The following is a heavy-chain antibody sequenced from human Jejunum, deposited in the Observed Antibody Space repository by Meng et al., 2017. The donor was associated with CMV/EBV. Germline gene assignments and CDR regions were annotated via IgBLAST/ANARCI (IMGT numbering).Heavy chain of an antibody. CDR2: MKEDGSEI. D-gene: IGHD3-10*01. CDR3: ARGEYELLFGAFDV. V-gene: IGHV3-7*01. Sequence: GFTFGSYWMAWVRQAPGKGLEWVASMKEDGSEIHYLDSVKGRFTISRDNAKNSLYLQMNTLRVEDTALYYCARGEYELLFGAFDVWGQGTMVTV. J-gene: IGHJ3*01. CDR1: GFTFGSYW.